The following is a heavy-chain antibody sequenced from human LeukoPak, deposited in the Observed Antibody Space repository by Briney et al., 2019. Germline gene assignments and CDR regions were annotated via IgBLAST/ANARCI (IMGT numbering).Heavy chain of an antibody. D-gene: IGHD3-10*01. CDR3: AKDPDSITMVRGVIWPFDY. CDR1: GFTFSSYG. V-gene: IGHV3-30*18. J-gene: IGHJ4*02. Sequence: GGSLRLSCAASGFTFSSYGMHWVRQAPGKGLEWVAVISYDGSNKYYADSVKGRFTISRDNSKNTLYLQMNSLRAEDTAVYYCAKDPDSITMVRGVIWPFDYWGQGTLVTVSS. CDR2: ISYDGSNK.